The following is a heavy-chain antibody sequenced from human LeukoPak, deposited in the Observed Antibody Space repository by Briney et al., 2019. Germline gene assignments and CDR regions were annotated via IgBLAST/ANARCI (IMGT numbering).Heavy chain of an antibody. J-gene: IGHJ4*02. V-gene: IGHV3-21*01. Sequence: PGGSLRLSCAASGYTFSSYSMNWVRQAPGKGLEWVSSISSSSSYIYYADSVKGRFTISRDNAKNSLYLQMNSLRAEDTAVYYCARGKGSVFDYWGQGTLVTVSS. CDR2: ISSSSSYI. CDR1: GYTFSSYS. CDR3: ARGKGSVFDY.